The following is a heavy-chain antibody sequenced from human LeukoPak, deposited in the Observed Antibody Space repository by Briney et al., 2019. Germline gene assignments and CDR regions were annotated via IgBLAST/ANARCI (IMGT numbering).Heavy chain of an antibody. CDR2: INPNSGGT. CDR1: GYTFTGYY. D-gene: IGHD5-18*01. CDR3: AREAGIQLWAHFDY. Sequence: ASVKVSCKASGYTFTGYYMHWVRQAPGQGLEWMGRINPNSGGTNYAQKFQGRVTMTRDTSISTAYMELSRLRSDDTAVYYCAREAGIQLWAHFDYWGQGTLVTVSP. V-gene: IGHV1-2*06. J-gene: IGHJ4*02.